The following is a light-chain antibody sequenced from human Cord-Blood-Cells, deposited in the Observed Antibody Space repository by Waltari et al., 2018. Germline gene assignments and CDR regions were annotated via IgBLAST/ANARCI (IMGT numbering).Light chain of an antibody. CDR3: NSRDSSGNHLGV. J-gene: IGLJ2*01. CDR1: SLRSTY. Sequence: SSELPQDPAVSVALGQTVRITCQGDSLRSTYASWYQQKPGQAPVLVIYGKNNRPSGIPDRFSGSSSGNTASLTITGAQAEDEADYYCNSRDSSGNHLGVFGGGTKLTVL. V-gene: IGLV3-19*01. CDR2: GKN.